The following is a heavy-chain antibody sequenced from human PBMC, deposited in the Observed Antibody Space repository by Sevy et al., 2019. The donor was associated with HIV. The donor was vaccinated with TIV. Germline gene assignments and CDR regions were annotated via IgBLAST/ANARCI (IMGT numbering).Heavy chain of an antibody. D-gene: IGHD5-18*01. V-gene: IGHV3-73*01. Sequence: GGSLRLSCAASGFTFSGSAMHWVRQASGKGLEWVGRIRSKANSYATAYAASVKGRFTISRDDSKNTAYLQMNSLKTGDTAVYYCTSGYSRSKYYMDVWGKGTTVTVSS. CDR2: IRSKANSYAT. CDR3: TSGYSRSKYYMDV. CDR1: GFTFSGSA. J-gene: IGHJ6*03.